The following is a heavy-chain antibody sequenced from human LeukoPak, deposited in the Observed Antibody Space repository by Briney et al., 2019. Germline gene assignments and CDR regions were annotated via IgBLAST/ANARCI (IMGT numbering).Heavy chain of an antibody. Sequence: ESGPTLVNPTQTLTLTCTFSGFSLNTRGVGVGWIRQPPGRALEWLALIYWDDDRRYSPSLKSRLTITKDTSKNQVVLTMTNMDPVDTATSFCAHRKHYYNSSVFDNWGQGTLVTVSP. CDR2: IYWDDDR. CDR1: GFSLNTRGVG. CDR3: AHRKHYYNSSVFDN. J-gene: IGHJ4*02. D-gene: IGHD3-22*01. V-gene: IGHV2-5*02.